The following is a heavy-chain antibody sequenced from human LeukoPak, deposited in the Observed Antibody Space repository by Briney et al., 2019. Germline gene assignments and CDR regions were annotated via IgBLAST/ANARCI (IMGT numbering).Heavy chain of an antibody. J-gene: IGHJ4*02. V-gene: IGHV3-48*04. CDR2: ISSGSSTI. D-gene: IGHD3-16*01. Sequence: PGGSLRLSCAASGFTFSSYSMNWVRQAPGKGLEWVSYISSGSSTIFYAESVKGRFTISRDNAKNSLYLQMNSLRAEDTAVYYCARVEEATTFGGVMDYWGQGTLVTVSS. CDR1: GFTFSSYS. CDR3: ARVEEATTFGGVMDY.